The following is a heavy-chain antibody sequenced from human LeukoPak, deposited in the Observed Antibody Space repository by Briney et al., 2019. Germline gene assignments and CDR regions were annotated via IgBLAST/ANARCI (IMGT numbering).Heavy chain of an antibody. CDR2: IHSSGSI. V-gene: IGHV4-59*08. CDR3: VRREGYSSSPLGS. CDR1: GGSIYSYY. D-gene: IGHD2-15*01. J-gene: IGHJ5*02. Sequence: SETLSLTCTVSGGSIYSYYWTWIRQPPGKGLEWIGYIHSSGSIHYNPSVRSRVTMSLDTSKNQFSFNLTSVTAADTAVYYCVRREGYSSSPLGSWGQGTLVTVSP.